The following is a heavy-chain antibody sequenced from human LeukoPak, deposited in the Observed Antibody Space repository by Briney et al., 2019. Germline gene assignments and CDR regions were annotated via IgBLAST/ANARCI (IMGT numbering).Heavy chain of an antibody. CDR1: GDSISSSSSY. D-gene: IGHD4-11*01. J-gene: IGHJ4*02. V-gene: IGHV4-39*07. CDR3: ARVGDYYSMGY. CDR2: IYYSGST. Sequence: PSETLSLTCSVSGDSISSSSSYWGWIRQPPGKGLEWIGSIYYSGSTYYNPSLKSRVTISVDTSKNQFSLKLSSVTAADTAVYYWARVGDYYSMGYWGQGPLVTVSS.